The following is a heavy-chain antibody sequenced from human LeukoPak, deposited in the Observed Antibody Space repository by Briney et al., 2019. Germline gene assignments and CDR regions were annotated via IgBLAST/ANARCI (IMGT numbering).Heavy chain of an antibody. CDR2: INHSGST. D-gene: IGHD5-24*01. Sequence: PSETLSFTGAVYGGSFSGYYWSWIRQPPGKGLEWIGEINHSGSTNYNQSLKSRVTISVDTSKNQFSLKLSSVTAADTAVYYCARGPADYNKLKPGDRDGYNYKSKRTPFDYWGQGTLVTVSS. J-gene: IGHJ4*02. CDR3: ARGPADYNKLKPGDRDGYNYKSKRTPFDY. V-gene: IGHV4-34*01. CDR1: GGSFSGYY.